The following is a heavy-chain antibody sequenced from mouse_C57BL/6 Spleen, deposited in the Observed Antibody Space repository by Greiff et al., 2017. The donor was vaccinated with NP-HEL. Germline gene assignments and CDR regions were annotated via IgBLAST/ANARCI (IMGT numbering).Heavy chain of an antibody. CDR1: GFNIKDDY. D-gene: IGHD2-3*01. CDR3: TLYDGYSHWYFDV. J-gene: IGHJ1*03. CDR2: IDPENGDT. Sequence: EVQLQQSGAELVRPGASVKLSCTASGFNIKDDYMHWVQQRPEQGLEWIGWIDPENGDTEYASKFQGKANITADTSSHTAYLQLSSLTSEDTAVYYCTLYDGYSHWYFDVWGTGTTVTVSA. V-gene: IGHV14-4*01.